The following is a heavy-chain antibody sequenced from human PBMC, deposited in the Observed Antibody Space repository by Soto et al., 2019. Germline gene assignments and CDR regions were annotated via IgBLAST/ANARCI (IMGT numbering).Heavy chain of an antibody. Sequence: QVQLVQSGAEVKKPGSSVKVSCKASGGTFSSYAISWVRQAPGQGLEWMGGIIPIFGTANYAQKFQGSVTITADESTSTAYMELSSLRSEDTAVYYCSRGYYYDSSGYYSNACYFDYWGQGTLVTVSS. V-gene: IGHV1-69*01. D-gene: IGHD3-22*01. J-gene: IGHJ4*02. CDR3: SRGYYYDSSGYYSNACYFDY. CDR2: IIPIFGTA. CDR1: GGTFSSYA.